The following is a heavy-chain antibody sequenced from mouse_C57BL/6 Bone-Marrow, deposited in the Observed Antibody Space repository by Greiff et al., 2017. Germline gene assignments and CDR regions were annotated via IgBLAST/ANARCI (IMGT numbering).Heavy chain of an antibody. CDR1: GFTFSSYA. J-gene: IGHJ2*01. CDR3: ARDYYENFDY. Sequence: EVKLMESGGGLVKPGGSLKLSCAASGFTFSSYAMSWVRQTPEKRLEWVATISDGGSYTYYPDNVKGRFTISRDNAKNNLYLQMSHLKSEDTAMSYCARDYYENFDYWGQGTTLTVSS. V-gene: IGHV5-4*03. CDR2: ISDGGSYT. D-gene: IGHD1-1*01.